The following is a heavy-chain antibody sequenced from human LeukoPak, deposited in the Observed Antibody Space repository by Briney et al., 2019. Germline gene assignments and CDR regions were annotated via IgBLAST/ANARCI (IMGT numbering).Heavy chain of an antibody. J-gene: IGHJ4*02. CDR2: IYYSGST. CDR3: ARDSYGDPFDY. D-gene: IGHD4-17*01. CDR1: GGSISSGGYY. V-gene: IGHV4-30-2*01. Sequence: SETLSLTCTVSGGSISSGGYYWSWIRQPPGKGLEWIGYIYYSGSTYYNPSLKSRVTISVDTSKNQFSLKLSSVTAADTAVYYCARDSYGDPFDYWGQGTLVTVSS.